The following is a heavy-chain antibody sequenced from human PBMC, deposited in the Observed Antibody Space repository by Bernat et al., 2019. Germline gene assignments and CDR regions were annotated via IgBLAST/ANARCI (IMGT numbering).Heavy chain of an antibody. V-gene: IGHV3-66*01. CDR3: AKESGDAGMARLDV. CDR1: GFTVSSNY. J-gene: IGHJ6*02. D-gene: IGHD5-18*01. Sequence: EVQLVESGGGLVQPGGSLRLSCAVSGFTVSSNYMSWVRQAPGKGLEWGSVIYSNGVTHYADSVKGRFAISRDNSNNTFYLQMNCLRAEDTAMYYCAKESGDAGMARLDVWGQGTTVTVSS. CDR2: IYSNGVT.